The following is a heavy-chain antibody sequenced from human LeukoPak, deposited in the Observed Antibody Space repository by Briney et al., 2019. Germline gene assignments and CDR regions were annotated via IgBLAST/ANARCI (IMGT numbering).Heavy chain of an antibody. V-gene: IGHV4-30-2*01. Sequence: SETLSLTCAVSGGSISSGGYSWSWIRQPPGKGLEWIGYIYHSGSTYYNPSLKSRVTISVDRFKNQFSLKLSSATAADTAVYYCARAQWLGDAFDIRGQGTMVTVSS. D-gene: IGHD3-22*01. CDR2: IYHSGST. CDR3: ARAQWLGDAFDI. CDR1: GGSISSGGYS. J-gene: IGHJ3*02.